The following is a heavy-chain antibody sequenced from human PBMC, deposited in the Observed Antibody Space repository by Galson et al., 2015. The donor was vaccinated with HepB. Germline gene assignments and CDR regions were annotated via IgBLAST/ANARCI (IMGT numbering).Heavy chain of an antibody. CDR1: GFTFSSYG. CDR3: AKDLKYGSGKRYYYYGMDV. CDR2: ISYDGSNK. D-gene: IGHD3-10*01. J-gene: IGHJ6*02. Sequence: SLRLSCAASGFTFSSYGMHWVRQAPGKGLEWVAVISYDGSNKYYADSVKGRFTISRDNSKNTLYLQMNSLRAEDTAVYYCAKDLKYGSGKRYYYYGMDVWGQGTTVTVSS. V-gene: IGHV3-30*18.